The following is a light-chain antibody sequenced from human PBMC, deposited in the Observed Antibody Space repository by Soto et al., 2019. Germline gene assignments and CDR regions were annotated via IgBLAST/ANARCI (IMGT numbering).Light chain of an antibody. V-gene: IGLV1-40*01. CDR3: QSYDSSLNASYV. J-gene: IGLJ1*01. CDR1: SSNIGAGYD. CDR2: GNM. Sequence: QSVVTQPPSVSGATGQRVSISCTGSSSNIGAGYDVHWYQQLPGTAPKLLIYGNMNRPSGVPDRFSGSKSGTSASLAITGLQAEDEADYYCQSYDSSLNASYVFGTGTKVTVL.